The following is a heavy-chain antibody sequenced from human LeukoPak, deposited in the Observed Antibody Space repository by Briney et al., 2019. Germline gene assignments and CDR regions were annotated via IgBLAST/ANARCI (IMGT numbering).Heavy chain of an antibody. CDR3: ARAYYGARRGYYYYGMDV. CDR1: GSTFSSYS. Sequence: SGGSLRLSCAASGSTFSSYSMNWVRQAPGKGLEWVSSISSSSSYIYYADSVKGRFTISRDNAKNSLYLQMNSLRAEDTAVYYCARAYYGARRGYYYYGMDVWGKGTTVTVSS. V-gene: IGHV3-21*01. CDR2: ISSSSSYI. D-gene: IGHD4-17*01. J-gene: IGHJ6*04.